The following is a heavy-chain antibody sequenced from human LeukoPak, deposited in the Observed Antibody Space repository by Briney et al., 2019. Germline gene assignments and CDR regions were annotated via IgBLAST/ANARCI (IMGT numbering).Heavy chain of an antibody. CDR1: GGSFSGYY. CDR2: INHSGST. D-gene: IGHD3-16*02. J-gene: IGHJ4*02. Sequence: SETLSLTCAVYGGSFSGYYWSWIRQPPGKGLEWIGEINHSGSTNYNPSLKSRVTISVDTSKNQFSLKLSSVTAADTAVCYCARGWGYRMHYWGQGTLVTVSS. CDR3: ARGWGYRMHY. V-gene: IGHV4-34*01.